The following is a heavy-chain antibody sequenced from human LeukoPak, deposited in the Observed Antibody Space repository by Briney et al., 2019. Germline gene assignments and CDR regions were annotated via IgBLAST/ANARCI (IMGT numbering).Heavy chain of an antibody. CDR2: IYSGGST. Sequence: GGSLRLSCAASGFTVSSNYMSWVRQAPGKGLEWVSVIYSGGSTYYADSVKGRFTISRDNSKNTLYLQMNSLRAEDTAVYYCAKDGGSSRGYDFWSGYYTEYFQHWGQGTLVTVSS. J-gene: IGHJ1*01. CDR3: AKDGGSSRGYDFWSGYYTEYFQH. V-gene: IGHV3-53*01. CDR1: GFTVSSNY. D-gene: IGHD3-3*01.